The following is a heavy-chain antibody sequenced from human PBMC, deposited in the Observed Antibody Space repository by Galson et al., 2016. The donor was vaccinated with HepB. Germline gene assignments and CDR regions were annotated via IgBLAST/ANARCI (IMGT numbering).Heavy chain of an antibody. CDR1: GLSVATSGVG. J-gene: IGHJ4*02. Sequence: PAPVKPTQTLTLTCSVSGLSVATSGVGVGWFRQPPGKALEWLALIWWDETERYSGSLRARLTITKDTSENQVLLTMTNMDFVGSGTYYCAPISSSYGSGGVFDNGGRGTLVTVSS. CDR2: IWWDETE. D-gene: IGHD3-10*01. V-gene: IGHV2-5*02. CDR3: APISSSYGSGGVFDN.